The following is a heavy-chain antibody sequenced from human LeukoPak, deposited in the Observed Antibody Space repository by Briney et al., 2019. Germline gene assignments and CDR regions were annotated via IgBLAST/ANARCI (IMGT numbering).Heavy chain of an antibody. Sequence: GGSLRLSCAASGFTFSSYWMSWVRQAPGKGLEWVANIEQDGSEKYYVDSVKGRFTISRDNAKNSLYLQMNSLRAEDTAVYYCASSIAVADYFDYWGQGTLVTVSS. V-gene: IGHV3-7*01. CDR2: IEQDGSEK. D-gene: IGHD6-19*01. CDR1: GFTFSSYW. J-gene: IGHJ4*02. CDR3: ASSIAVADYFDY.